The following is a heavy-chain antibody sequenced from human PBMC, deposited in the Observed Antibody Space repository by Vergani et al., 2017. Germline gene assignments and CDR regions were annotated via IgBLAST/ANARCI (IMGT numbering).Heavy chain of an antibody. J-gene: IGHJ6*03. CDR3: ARDETYYGSWSGSTDYYYYMDV. D-gene: IGHD3-3*01. Sequence: QVQLVESGGGVVQPGGSLRLSCIASGFTFRIYGMHWVRQAPGKGLEWVAAILFDGSDKYSADSVRGRFTISRDNSKNTLYLQINSLRAEDTAVYYCARDETYYGSWSGSTDYYYYMDVWGKGTTVTVSS. CDR1: GFTFRIYG. CDR2: ILFDGSDK. V-gene: IGHV3-33*01.